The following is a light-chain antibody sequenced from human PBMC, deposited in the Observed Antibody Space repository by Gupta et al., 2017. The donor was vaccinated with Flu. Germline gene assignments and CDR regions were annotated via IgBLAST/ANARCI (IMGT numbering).Light chain of an antibody. V-gene: IGLV2-14*03. Sequence: QSALTQPASVSGSPGQSITISCTGTSSDVGGYNYVSWYQQHPGNAPKLMMYDVTHRPSGVSNRVSGSKSGNTASLTISGLQAEDEADYYCSSFISSHMDVFGSGTNLTVL. CDR2: DVT. CDR3: SSFISSHMDV. CDR1: SSDVGGYNY. J-gene: IGLJ1*01.